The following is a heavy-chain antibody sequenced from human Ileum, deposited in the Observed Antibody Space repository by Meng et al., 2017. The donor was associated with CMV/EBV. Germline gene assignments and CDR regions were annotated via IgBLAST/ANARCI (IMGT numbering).Heavy chain of an antibody. CDR1: GFTFSYHA. V-gene: IGHV3-30-3*01. D-gene: IGHD3-16*01. CDR3: ARDGGIACCTNYYGMDV. J-gene: IGHJ6*02. Sequence: GESLKISCAASGFTFSYHAMHWVRQAPGKGLEWVAVISYDGSNKDYADSVKGRFTISTDNSENTLYLQMNSLAAEDTAVYFCARDGGIACCTNYYGMDVWGQGTTVADSS. CDR2: ISYDGSNK.